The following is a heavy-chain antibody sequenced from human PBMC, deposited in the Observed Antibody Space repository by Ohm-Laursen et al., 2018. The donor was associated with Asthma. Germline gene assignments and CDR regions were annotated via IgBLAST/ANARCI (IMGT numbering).Heavy chain of an antibody. D-gene: IGHD3-3*01. CDR3: AKDPSDYDFWSGQFDY. Sequence: SLRLSCAASGITVSVNYMSWVRQAPGKGLEWVPVIYNGGSTYHADSVRGRFTISRDNSKNTLYLQMNSLRAGDTAVYYCAKDPSDYDFWSGQFDYWGQETLVTVSS. J-gene: IGHJ4*02. CDR1: GITVSVNY. CDR2: IYNGGST. V-gene: IGHV3-53*05.